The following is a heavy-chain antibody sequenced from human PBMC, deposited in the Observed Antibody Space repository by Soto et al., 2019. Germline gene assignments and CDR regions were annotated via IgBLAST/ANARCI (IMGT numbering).Heavy chain of an antibody. CDR3: AGGYSYGYVSY. CDR2: IYHSGST. Sequence: LSLTCAVSGGSISSGGYSWSWIRQPPGKGLEWIGYIYHSGSTYYNPSLKSRVTISVDTSKNQFSLKLSSVTAADTAVYYCAGGYSYGYVSYWGQGTLVTVSS. D-gene: IGHD5-18*01. CDR1: GGSISSGGYS. V-gene: IGHV4-30-2*01. J-gene: IGHJ4*02.